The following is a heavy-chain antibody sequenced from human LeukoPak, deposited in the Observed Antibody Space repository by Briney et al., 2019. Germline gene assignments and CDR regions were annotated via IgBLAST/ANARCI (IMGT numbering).Heavy chain of an antibody. CDR3: ASLFLCYGCSSSSDSFNI. CDR2: INSNGSST. D-gene: IGHD6-19*01. J-gene: IGHJ3*02. CDR1: GFAFSGSC. V-gene: IGHV3-74*01. Sequence: GGSLRLSFQASGFAFSGSCMPWFGQAPGKGLEWVAFINSNGSSTAYGDSLKGRFTISRDNARTRLYLQMNSLRAEDTAVYFCASLFLCYGCSSSSDSFNIWGQGTMVTVSS.